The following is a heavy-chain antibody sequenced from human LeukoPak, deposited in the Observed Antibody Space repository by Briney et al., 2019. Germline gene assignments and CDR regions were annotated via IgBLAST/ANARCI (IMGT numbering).Heavy chain of an antibody. J-gene: IGHJ4*02. Sequence: PSETLSLTCTVSVGSISSDYWSWIRQPPGKGLEWIGYIYYSGSTNYNPSLKSRVTISVDKSKNQFSLKLSSVTAADTAVYYCASDSYYYDTSGYYENYWGQGTLVTVSS. CDR1: VGSISSDY. V-gene: IGHV4-59*12. D-gene: IGHD3-22*01. CDR2: IYYSGST. CDR3: ASDSYYYDTSGYYENY.